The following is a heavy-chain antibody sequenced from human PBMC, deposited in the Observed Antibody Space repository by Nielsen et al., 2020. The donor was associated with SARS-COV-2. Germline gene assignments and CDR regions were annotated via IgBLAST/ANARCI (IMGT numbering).Heavy chain of an antibody. CDR1: GYTFTSYD. V-gene: IGHV1-8*01. CDR2: MNPNSGNT. J-gene: IGHJ6*02. CDR3: ARGRDTYSSGWYVGDGTDV. D-gene: IGHD6-19*01. Sequence: ASVKVSCKASGYTFTSYDINWVRQATGQGLEWMGWMNPNSGNTGYAQKFQGRVTMTRNTSISTAYMELSSLRSEDTAVYYCARGRDTYSSGWYVGDGTDVWGQGTTVTVSS.